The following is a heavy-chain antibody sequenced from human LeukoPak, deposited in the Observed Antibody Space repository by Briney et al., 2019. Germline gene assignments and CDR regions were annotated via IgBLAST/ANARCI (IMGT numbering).Heavy chain of an antibody. V-gene: IGHV4-61*02. CDR2: IYTSGCT. CDR1: GGSISSGSYY. CDR3: ARVSGSYGGLDY. J-gene: IGHJ4*02. D-gene: IGHD1-26*01. Sequence: SETLSLTCTVSGGSISSGSYYWSWIRQPAGKGLEWIGRIYTSGCTNYNPSLKSRVTISVDTSKNQFSLKLSSVTAADTAVYYCARVSGSYGGLDYWGQGTLVTVSS.